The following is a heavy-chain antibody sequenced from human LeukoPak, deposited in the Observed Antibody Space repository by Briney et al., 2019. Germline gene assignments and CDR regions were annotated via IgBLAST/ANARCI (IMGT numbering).Heavy chain of an antibody. V-gene: IGHV3-15*01. J-gene: IGHJ4*02. CDR1: GFTFSNAW. CDR3: AKDRRARPSGTTPSLDY. CDR2: IKSKTDGGTT. D-gene: IGHD3-10*01. Sequence: GGSLRLSCAASGFTFSNAWMSWVRQAPGKGLEWVGRIKSKTDGGTTDYAAPVKGRFTISRDDSKNTLYLQMNSLRAEDTAVYYCAKDRRARPSGTTPSLDYWGQGTLVTVSS.